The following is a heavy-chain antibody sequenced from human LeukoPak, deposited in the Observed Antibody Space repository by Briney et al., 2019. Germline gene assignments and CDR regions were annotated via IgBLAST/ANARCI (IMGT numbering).Heavy chain of an antibody. CDR1: GFTVSSNY. D-gene: IGHD1-26*01. V-gene: IGHV3-53*01. CDR2: IYSGGST. J-gene: IGHJ4*02. Sequence: QPGGSLRLSCAASGFTVSSNYMSWVRQAPGKGLGWVSVIYSGGSTYYADSVKGRFTISRDNSKNTLYLQMNSLRAEDTAVYYCARGVGSGSRLRAGDYWGQGTLVTVSS. CDR3: ARGVGSGSRLRAGDY.